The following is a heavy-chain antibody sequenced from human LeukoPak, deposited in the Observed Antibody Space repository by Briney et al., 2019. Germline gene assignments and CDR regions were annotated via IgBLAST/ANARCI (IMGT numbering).Heavy chain of an antibody. D-gene: IGHD3-16*01. CDR3: ARDTSEGDYAWWFDP. Sequence: SVKVSCKASGGTFSSYAISWVRQAPGQGLEWMGGIIPIFGTANYAQKFQGRVTITADKSTSTAYMELSSLRSEDTAVYFCARDTSEGDYAWWFDPWGQGTLVTVAS. V-gene: IGHV1-69*06. CDR2: IIPIFGTA. CDR1: GGTFSSYA. J-gene: IGHJ5*02.